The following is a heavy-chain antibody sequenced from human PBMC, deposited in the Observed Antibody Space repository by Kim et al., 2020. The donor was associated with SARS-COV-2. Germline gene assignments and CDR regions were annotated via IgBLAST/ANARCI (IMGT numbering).Heavy chain of an antibody. CDR1: GFTFSSYA. D-gene: IGHD3-3*01. J-gene: IGHJ6*02. Sequence: GGSLRLSCAASGFTFSSYAMHWVRQAPGKGLEWVAVISYDGSNKYYADSVKGRFTISRDNSKNTLYLQMNSLRAEDTAVYYCARDPKYYDFWSGYLPQNSYYYYCGMDVWGQGTTVTVSS. CDR3: ARDPKYYDFWSGYLPQNSYYYYCGMDV. CDR2: ISYDGSNK. V-gene: IGHV3-30*04.